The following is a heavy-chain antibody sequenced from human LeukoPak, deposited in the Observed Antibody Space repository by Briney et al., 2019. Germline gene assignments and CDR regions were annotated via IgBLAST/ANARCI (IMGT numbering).Heavy chain of an antibody. V-gene: IGHV3-30-3*01. Sequence: GGSLRLSCAASGFTFSSYAMHWVRQAPGKGLEWVAVISYDGSNKYYADSVKGRFTISRDNSKNTLYLQMNSLRAEDTAVYYCARDLGAQHQLPYWFDPWGQGTLVTVSS. J-gene: IGHJ5*02. CDR3: ARDLGAQHQLPYWFDP. CDR2: ISYDGSNK. CDR1: GFTFSSYA. D-gene: IGHD4-23*01.